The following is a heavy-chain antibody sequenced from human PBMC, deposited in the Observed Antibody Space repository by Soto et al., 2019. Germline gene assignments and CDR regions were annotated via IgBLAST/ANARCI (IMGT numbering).Heavy chain of an antibody. Sequence: GGSLRLSCAASGFTFSNAWMSWVRQAPGKGLEWVGRIKSKTDGGTTDYAAPVKGRFTISRDDSKNTLYLQMNSLKTEDTAVYYCTLLPMVRGVHHWGQGNLVTVSS. CDR3: TLLPMVRGVHH. CDR1: GFTFSNAW. D-gene: IGHD3-10*01. J-gene: IGHJ5*02. V-gene: IGHV3-15*01. CDR2: IKSKTDGGTT.